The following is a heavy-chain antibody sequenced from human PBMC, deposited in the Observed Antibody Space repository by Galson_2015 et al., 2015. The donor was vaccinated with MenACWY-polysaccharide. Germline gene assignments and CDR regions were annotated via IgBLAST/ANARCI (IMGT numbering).Heavy chain of an antibody. V-gene: IGHV3-49*03. CDR1: GFTFGDYA. J-gene: IGHJ4*02. Sequence: SLRLCCAASGFTFGDYAMAWFRQAAGKGLEWVGFIRCKASGETTGYAASVKGRFTISRDDSKSTAYLQMNSLQTEDTGIYYCTRDRPIDYWGQGTLVTVPS. CDR2: IRCKASGETT. CDR3: TRDRPIDY.